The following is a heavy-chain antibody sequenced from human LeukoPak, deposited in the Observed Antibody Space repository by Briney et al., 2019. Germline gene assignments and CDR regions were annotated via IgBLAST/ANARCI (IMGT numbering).Heavy chain of an antibody. J-gene: IGHJ6*04. CDR1: GGSVSSGSYY. Sequence: SETLSLTCTVSGGSVSSGSYYWSWIRQPPGKGLEWNGYIYYSGSTNYNPSLKSRVTISVDTSKNQFSLKVSSVTAADTAVYYYARDSFSAAAGRYGMEVWGKGTTVTVSS. D-gene: IGHD6-13*01. V-gene: IGHV4-61*01. CDR3: ARDSFSAAAGRYGMEV. CDR2: IYYSGST.